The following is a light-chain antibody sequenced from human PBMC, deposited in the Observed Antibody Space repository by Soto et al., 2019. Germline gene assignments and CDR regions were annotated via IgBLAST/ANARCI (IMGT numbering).Light chain of an antibody. CDR2: DAS. V-gene: IGKV3-11*01. CDR1: QSVSTY. J-gene: IGKJ4*01. CDR3: QQRSNWPST. Sequence: EIVLTQSPVTLSLSPGERATLSCRASQSVSTYLAWYQQKPCRAPRLLIYDASSRATGIPARFSGSGSGTDFTLTISSLEPEDFAVYYCQQRSNWPSTFGGGTKVEIK.